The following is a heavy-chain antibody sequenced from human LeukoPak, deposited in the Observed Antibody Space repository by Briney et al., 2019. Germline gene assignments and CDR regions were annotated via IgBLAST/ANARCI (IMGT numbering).Heavy chain of an antibody. CDR1: GGSITSYY. J-gene: IGHJ4*02. CDR2: IHTSGST. CDR3: AIGYSYGFDY. D-gene: IGHD5-18*01. Sequence: SETLSLTCTFSGGSITSYYWSWIRQPAGKGLEWIGRIHTSGSTNYNPSLKSRVTVSVDTSKNQFSLKLSSVTAADTAVYYCAIGYSYGFDYWGQGTLVTVSS. V-gene: IGHV4-4*07.